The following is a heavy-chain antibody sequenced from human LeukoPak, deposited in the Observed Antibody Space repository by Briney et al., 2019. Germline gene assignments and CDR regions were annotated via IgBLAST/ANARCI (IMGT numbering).Heavy chain of an antibody. CDR2: LFSGGDT. J-gene: IGHJ4*01. Sequence: GGSLRLSCAASGFIFSRYYMSWVRQAPGKGLEWVSVLFSGGDTYYADSVKDRFSISRDSSRETLFLQMNSLRADDTAVYYCARQGYDSGFDYWGHGTMVTVSS. V-gene: IGHV3-66*04. D-gene: IGHD5-12*01. CDR1: GFIFSRYY. CDR3: ARQGYDSGFDY.